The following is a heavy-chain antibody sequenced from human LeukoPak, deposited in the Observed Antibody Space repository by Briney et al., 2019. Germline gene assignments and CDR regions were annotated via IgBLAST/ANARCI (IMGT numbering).Heavy chain of an antibody. Sequence: SVKVSCKASGGTFSSYAISWVRQAPGQGLEWMGGIIPIFGTANYAQKFQGRVTTTADESTSTAYMELSSLRSEDTAVYYCAGGYCSGGSCYSGNYYYYMDVWGKGTTVTVSS. CDR3: AGGYCSGGSCYSGNYYYYMDV. CDR2: IIPIFGTA. J-gene: IGHJ6*03. CDR1: GGTFSSYA. D-gene: IGHD2-15*01. V-gene: IGHV1-69*01.